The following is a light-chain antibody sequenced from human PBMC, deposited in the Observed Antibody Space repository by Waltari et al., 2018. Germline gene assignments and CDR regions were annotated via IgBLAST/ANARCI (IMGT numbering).Light chain of an antibody. CDR1: QGVSSF. J-gene: IGKJ3*01. CDR3: QQRSNVLFA. V-gene: IGKV3-11*01. Sequence: EVVLTQSPATLSLSPGERATLSCRASQGVSSFLAWYQQKPGQAPRLLIYDASNRATGTPARFSGSGSGTDFTLTISSLEPEDFAVYYCQQRSNVLFAFGPGTKVDFK. CDR2: DAS.